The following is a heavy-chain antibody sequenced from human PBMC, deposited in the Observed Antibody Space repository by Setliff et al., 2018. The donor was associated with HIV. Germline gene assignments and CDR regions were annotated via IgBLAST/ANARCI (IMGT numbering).Heavy chain of an antibody. CDR2: IYPGDSDT. CDR3: ARSYGDPQVKLDY. Sequence: SGESLKISCRGSGYGFPGFWITWVRQMPGKGLEWMGMIYPGDSDTRYSPSFQGQVSISVDKSINTAYLQWGSLKASDTAIYYCARSYGDPQVKLDYWGQVTRVTVSS. D-gene: IGHD4-17*01. V-gene: IGHV5-51*01. J-gene: IGHJ4*02. CDR1: GYGFPGFW.